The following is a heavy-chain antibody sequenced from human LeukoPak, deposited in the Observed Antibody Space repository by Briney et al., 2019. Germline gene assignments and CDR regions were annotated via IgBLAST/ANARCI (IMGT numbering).Heavy chain of an antibody. Sequence: ASVKVSYKASGYTFTSYGISWVRQAPGQGLEWMGWISAHNGNTNYAQKLQGRVTMTTDTSPSTAYMELRSLRSDDTAVYYCARAVFQDCSGGSCYSGYYYGMDVWGQGTTVTVSS. CDR2: ISAHNGNT. V-gene: IGHV1-18*01. J-gene: IGHJ6*02. CDR1: GYTFTSYG. D-gene: IGHD2-15*01. CDR3: ARAVFQDCSGGSCYSGYYYGMDV.